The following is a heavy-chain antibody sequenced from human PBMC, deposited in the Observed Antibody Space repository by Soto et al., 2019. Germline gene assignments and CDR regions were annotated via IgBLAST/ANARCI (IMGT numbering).Heavy chain of an antibody. D-gene: IGHD2-21*02. V-gene: IGHV5-51*01. CDR1: GYSFTIYW. J-gene: IGHJ4*02. CDR2: IYPGDSDT. Sequence: GESLKISCKGSGYSFTIYWIGWVRQMPGKGLEWMGIIYPGDSDTRYSPSFQGQVTISADKSISTAYLQWSSLKASDTAMYYCARNRAALAYCGGDCYFDYWGQGTLVTASS. CDR3: ARNRAALAYCGGDCYFDY.